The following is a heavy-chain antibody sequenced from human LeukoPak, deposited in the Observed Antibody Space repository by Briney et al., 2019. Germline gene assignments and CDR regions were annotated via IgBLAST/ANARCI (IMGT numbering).Heavy chain of an antibody. J-gene: IGHJ4*02. Sequence: PGGSLRLSCAASGFTFSSYSMNWVRQAPGKGLEWVSYISSSSSTIYCADSVKGRFTISRYNAKYSLYLPMNSLRAEDTAAYYCAREIRCLEWPQSRLFDYWGQGTLVTVSS. CDR1: GFTFSSYS. CDR3: AREIRCLEWPQSRLFDY. D-gene: IGHD3-3*01. CDR2: ISSSSSTI. V-gene: IGHV3-48*01.